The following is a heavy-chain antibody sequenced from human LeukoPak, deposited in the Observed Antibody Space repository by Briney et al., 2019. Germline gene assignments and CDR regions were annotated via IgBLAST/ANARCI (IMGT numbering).Heavy chain of an antibody. Sequence: GESLKISCKGSGYSFTNYWIGWVRRMPGKGLEWMGIIYPGDSDTRYSPSFQGQVTISADKSTNTAYLQWSSLEASDTAMYYCARRLTSMEKFDYWGQGTLVTVSS. J-gene: IGHJ4*02. CDR1: GYSFTNYW. CDR3: ARRLTSMEKFDY. V-gene: IGHV5-51*01. CDR2: IYPGDSDT. D-gene: IGHD2/OR15-2a*01.